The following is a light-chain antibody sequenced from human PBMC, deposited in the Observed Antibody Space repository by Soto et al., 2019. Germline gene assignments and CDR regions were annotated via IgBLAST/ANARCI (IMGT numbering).Light chain of an antibody. CDR2: AVS. J-gene: IGLJ1*01. CDR3: ISYTDRQSYL. Sequence: QSLLTHPASLSGSPGQSITISCSGTSSDIGSYNHVAWYQQFPGKSPKLMIYAVSDRPSGVSDRFSGSKSGITASLTISGLQTEDEADYYCISYTDRQSYLFGTGTKVA. V-gene: IGLV2-14*03. CDR1: SSDIGSYNH.